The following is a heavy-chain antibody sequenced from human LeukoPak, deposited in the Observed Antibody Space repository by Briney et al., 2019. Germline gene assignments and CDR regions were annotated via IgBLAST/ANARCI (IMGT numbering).Heavy chain of an antibody. CDR2: ISNSSSYI. CDR3: AREKQPRYYYGMDV. D-gene: IGHD6-13*01. V-gene: IGHV3-21*01. J-gene: IGHJ6*04. CDR1: GFTFSSCT. Sequence: PGGSLRLSCAASGFTFSSCTMNWVRQAPGKGLEWVSSISNSSSYIYYAGSVKGRFTISRDNAKNSLYLQMNSLRAEDTAVYYCAREKQPRYYYGMDVWGKGTTVTVSS.